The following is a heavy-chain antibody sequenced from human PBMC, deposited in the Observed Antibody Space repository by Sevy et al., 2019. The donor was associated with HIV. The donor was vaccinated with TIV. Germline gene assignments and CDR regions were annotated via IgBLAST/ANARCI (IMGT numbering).Heavy chain of an antibody. J-gene: IGHJ4*02. D-gene: IGHD4-17*01. CDR2: IWYDGSNK. CDR3: ARDPYGDYADY. CDR1: GFTFSSYG. Sequence: GGSLRLSCAASGFTFSSYGMHWVRQAPGKGLEWVAVIWYDGSNKYYADSVKGRFTISRDNSKNTLYLQMNSLRAEDTAGYYCARDPYGDYADYWGQGTLVTVSS. V-gene: IGHV3-33*01.